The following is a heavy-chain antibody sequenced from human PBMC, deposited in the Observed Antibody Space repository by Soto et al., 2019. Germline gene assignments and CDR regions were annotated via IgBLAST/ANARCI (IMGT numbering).Heavy chain of an antibody. Sequence: GESLKVSCKGSGYSFTSYWSGWVRQMPGKGLEWMGIIYPGDSDTRYSPSFQGQVTISADKSISTAYLQWSSLRASDTAMYYCARPYSSPYYYYYGMDVWGQGTTVTVSS. CDR3: ARPYSSPYYYYYGMDV. CDR1: GYSFTSYW. J-gene: IGHJ6*02. CDR2: IYPGDSDT. V-gene: IGHV5-51*01. D-gene: IGHD6-13*01.